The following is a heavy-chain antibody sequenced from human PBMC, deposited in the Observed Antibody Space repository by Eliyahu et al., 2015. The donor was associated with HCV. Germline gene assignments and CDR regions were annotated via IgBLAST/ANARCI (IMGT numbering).Heavy chain of an antibody. J-gene: IGHJ4*02. CDR1: GGSFSNSI. CDR3: ARSDRQQVSLVRGVTMALDD. CDR2: XIPVTGTR. Sequence: QVQLVQSGTEVRKPGSSVQVSCQASGGSFSNSIFTWVRXAPXQGLXXMGRXIPVTGTRHYAQKFQYRVTISAEKSTNTAYMELSSLGSGDTAVYFCARSDRQQVSLVRGVTMALDDWGQGTLVIVSS. D-gene: IGHD3-10*01. V-gene: IGHV1-69*08.